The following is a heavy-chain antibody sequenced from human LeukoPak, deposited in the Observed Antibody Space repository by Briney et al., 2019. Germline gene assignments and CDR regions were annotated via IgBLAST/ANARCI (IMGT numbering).Heavy chain of an antibody. V-gene: IGHV1-18*01. D-gene: IGHD4/OR15-4a*01. J-gene: IGHJ4*02. CDR2: ISAYNGNT. Sequence: ASVKVSCKASGYTFTSYGISWVRQAPGQGLEWMGWISAYNGNTNYAQKLQGRVTMTRDTSTSTVYMDLSSLRSEDTAVYYCAREGDYGGRPVDFRGQGTLVTVSS. CDR1: GYTFTSYG. CDR3: AREGDYGGRPVDF.